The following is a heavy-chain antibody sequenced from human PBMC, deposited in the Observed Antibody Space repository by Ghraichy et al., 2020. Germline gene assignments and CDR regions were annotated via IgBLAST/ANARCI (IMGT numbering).Heavy chain of an antibody. Sequence: SVKVSCKASGGTFSSYAISWVRQAPGQGLEWMGRIIPILGIANYAQKFQGRVTITADKSTSTAYMELSSLRSEDTAVYYCAREVQLWNDYYYYYGMDVWGQGTTVTVSS. D-gene: IGHD5-18*01. CDR2: IIPILGIA. V-gene: IGHV1-69*04. CDR3: AREVQLWNDYYYYYGMDV. CDR1: GGTFSSYA. J-gene: IGHJ6*02.